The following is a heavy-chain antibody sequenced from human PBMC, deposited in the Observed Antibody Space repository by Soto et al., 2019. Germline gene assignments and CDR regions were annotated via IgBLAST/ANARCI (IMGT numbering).Heavy chain of an antibody. V-gene: IGHV1-46*01. CDR2: INPNSGGT. J-gene: IGHJ6*02. CDR1: GFTFSSYY. Sequence: GASVKVSCKASGFTFSSYYIYWVRQAPGQGLEWMGLINPNSGGTSNAQKFQGRVTMTRDTSTSTVYMELSSLIPDDTAVYYCARIYFGEYNSSSRVDYYGMDVWGQGTTVTVSS. CDR3: ARIYFGEYNSSSRVDYYGMDV. D-gene: IGHD3-9*01.